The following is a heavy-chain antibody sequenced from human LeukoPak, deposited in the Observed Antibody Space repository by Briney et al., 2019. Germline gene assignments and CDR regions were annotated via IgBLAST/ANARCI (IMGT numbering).Heavy chain of an antibody. Sequence: ASVKVSCKASGYTFTSYYMHWVRQAPGQGLEWMGIINPSGGSTSYARKFQGRVTMTRDTSTSTVYMELSSLRSEDTAVYYCARGVGSSWPFWGAFDIWGQGTMVTVSS. J-gene: IGHJ3*02. CDR1: GYTFTSYY. CDR2: INPSGGST. D-gene: IGHD6-13*01. V-gene: IGHV1-46*01. CDR3: ARGVGSSWPFWGAFDI.